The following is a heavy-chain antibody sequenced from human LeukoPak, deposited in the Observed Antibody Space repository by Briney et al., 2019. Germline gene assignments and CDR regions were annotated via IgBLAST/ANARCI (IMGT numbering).Heavy chain of an antibody. CDR3: ARGAHATAMVIKPFDY. D-gene: IGHD5-18*01. V-gene: IGHV1-46*01. Sequence: GASVKVSCKVSGYTLTELSIHWVRQAPGQGLEWMGIINPSGGSTSYAQKFQGRVTMTRDTSTSTVYMELSSLRSEDTAVYYCARGAHATAMVIKPFDYWGQGTLVTVSS. J-gene: IGHJ4*02. CDR1: GYTLTELS. CDR2: INPSGGST.